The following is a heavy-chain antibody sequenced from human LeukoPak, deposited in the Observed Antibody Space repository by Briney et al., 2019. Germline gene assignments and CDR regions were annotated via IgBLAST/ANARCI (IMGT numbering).Heavy chain of an antibody. CDR2: IYNGGST. CDR1: GGSISSYY. J-gene: IGHJ4*02. Sequence: KPSETLSLTCIVSGGSISSYYWSWIRQPPGRGLEWIGYIYNGGSTNYNPSLKSRVTISGDTSKNQFSLKLSSVTAADTAVYYCARRNGGIFGDDLVYFDYWGQGTLVTVSS. V-gene: IGHV4-59*08. D-gene: IGHD2-15*01. CDR3: ARRNGGIFGDDLVYFDY.